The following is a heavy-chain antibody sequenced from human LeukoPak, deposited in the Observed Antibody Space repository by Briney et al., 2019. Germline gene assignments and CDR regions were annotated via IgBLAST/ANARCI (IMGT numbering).Heavy chain of an antibody. CDR1: GFSFSSYS. CDR3: ATQSYGLFDY. J-gene: IGHJ4*02. CDR2: ISSRSSDT. V-gene: IGHV3-21*01. Sequence: GGSLRLSCAASGFSFSSYSMNWVRQAPGKGLEWVSSISSRSSDTYYADSVKGRFTISRDDAKNSLYLQMNSLRAEDTAVYYCATQSYGLFDYWGEGTLVTVSS. D-gene: IGHD3-10*01.